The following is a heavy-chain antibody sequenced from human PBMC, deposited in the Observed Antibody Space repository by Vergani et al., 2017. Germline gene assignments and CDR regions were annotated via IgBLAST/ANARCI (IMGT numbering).Heavy chain of an antibody. V-gene: IGHV3-53*04. J-gene: IGHJ6*02. CDR1: GFTVSSNY. CDR3: ARDRVDIVATTTYDYYYGGMDV. Sequence: EVQLVESGGGLVQPGGSLRLSCAASGFTVSSNYMSWVRQAPGKGLEWVSVIYSGGSTYYADSVKGRFTSSRHNSNNTLYLQMNSLRAEDTAVYYCARDRVDIVATTTYDYYYGGMDVWGQGTTVTVSS. CDR2: IYSGGST. D-gene: IGHD5-12*01.